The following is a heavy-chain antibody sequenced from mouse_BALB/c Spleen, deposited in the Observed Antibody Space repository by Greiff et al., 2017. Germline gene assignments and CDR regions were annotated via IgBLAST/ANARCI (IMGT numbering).Heavy chain of an antibody. CDR3: ARGGYYEGMDY. J-gene: IGHJ4*01. D-gene: IGHD2-3*01. CDR2: IYPGNVNT. Sequence: QVQLQQSGPELVKPGASVRISCKASGYTFTSYYIHWVKQRPGQGLEWIGWIYPGNVNTKYNEKFKGKATLTADKSSSTAYMQLSSLTSEDSAVYFCARGGYYEGMDYWGQGTSVTVSS. V-gene: IGHV1S56*01. CDR1: GYTFTSYY.